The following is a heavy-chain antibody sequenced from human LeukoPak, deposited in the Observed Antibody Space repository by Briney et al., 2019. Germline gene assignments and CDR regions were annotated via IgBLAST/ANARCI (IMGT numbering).Heavy chain of an antibody. Sequence: SVKVSCKASGGTFSSYAISWVRQAPGQGLDWMGRIIPIFGIANYAQKFQGRVTITADKSTSTAYMELSSLRSEDTAVYYCARDGDGYPSGNWFDPWGQGTLVTVSS. CDR1: GGTFSSYA. CDR2: IIPIFGIA. CDR3: ARDGDGYPSGNWFDP. D-gene: IGHD5-24*01. V-gene: IGHV1-69*04. J-gene: IGHJ5*02.